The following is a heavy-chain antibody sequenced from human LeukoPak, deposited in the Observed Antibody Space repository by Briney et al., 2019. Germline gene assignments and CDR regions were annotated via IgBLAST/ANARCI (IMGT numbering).Heavy chain of an antibody. Sequence: SVKVSCEASGYTFTAYYIHWVRQAPGQGLEWMGWIIPNNGGTSYAQKFQGRVTMTRDTSINTAYMELSSLRSDDTAIYSCARVSCSGTNCYHGGFDYWGQGTLVTVSS. J-gene: IGHJ4*02. D-gene: IGHD2-2*01. CDR2: IIPNNGGT. CDR3: ARVSCSGTNCYHGGFDY. CDR1: GYTFTAYY. V-gene: IGHV1-2*02.